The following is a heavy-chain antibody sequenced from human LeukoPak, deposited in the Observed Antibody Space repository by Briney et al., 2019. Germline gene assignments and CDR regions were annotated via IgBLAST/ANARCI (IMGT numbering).Heavy chain of an antibody. J-gene: IGHJ4*02. D-gene: IGHD1-26*01. V-gene: IGHV3-30*18. CDR1: GFTFSSYG. Sequence: PGRSLRLSCAASGFTFSSYGMHWVRQAPGKGLEWVAVISYDGSNKYYADSVKGRFTISRDNSKNTLYLQMNSLRAEDTAVYYCAKVLTSGTYYYFDYWGQGTLVSVSS. CDR2: ISYDGSNK. CDR3: AKVLTSGTYYYFDY.